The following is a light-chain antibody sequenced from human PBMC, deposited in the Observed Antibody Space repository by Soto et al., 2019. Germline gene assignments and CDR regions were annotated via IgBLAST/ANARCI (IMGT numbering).Light chain of an antibody. CDR3: GSYTSSRTLEMV. Sequence: QSVLTQPASVSGSPGQSITISCTGTSSYVGVYYYVSWFQQHPGKAPKLMIYDVTKRPAGVSNRFSASMSGNTASLTISGLQAEGEADYYCGSYTSSRTLEMVFGGGTKGTVL. CDR2: DVT. V-gene: IGLV2-14*03. CDR1: SSYVGVYYY. J-gene: IGLJ3*02.